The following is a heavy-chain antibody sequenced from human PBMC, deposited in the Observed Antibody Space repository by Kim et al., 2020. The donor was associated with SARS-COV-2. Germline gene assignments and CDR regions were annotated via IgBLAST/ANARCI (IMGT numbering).Heavy chain of an antibody. V-gene: IGHV3-15*01. J-gene: IGHJ4*02. D-gene: IGHD5-18*01. CDR3: TTDGGSDGYIFDY. CDR1: GFTFSNAW. CDR2: IKSRPDGGTS. Sequence: GGSLRLSCAASGFTFSNAWMSWVRPAPGKGLEWVGRIKSRPDGGTSDYNTPVKGRFSISRDDSTNTLYLQMNSLKTEDTAVYYCTTDGGSDGYIFDYWGQGSLVTGSS.